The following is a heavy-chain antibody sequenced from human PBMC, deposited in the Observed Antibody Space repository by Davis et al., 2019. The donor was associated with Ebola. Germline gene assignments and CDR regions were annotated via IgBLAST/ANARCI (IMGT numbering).Heavy chain of an antibody. CDR3: ARTPGIAVAGIFWFDP. CDR2: IWYDGSNK. J-gene: IGHJ5*02. D-gene: IGHD6-19*01. Sequence: GESLKISCAASGFTFSSYGMHWVRQAPGKGLEWVAVIWYDGSNKYYVDSVKGRFTISRDNAKNSLYLQMNSLRAEDTAVYYCARTPGIAVAGIFWFDPWGQGTLVTVSS. CDR1: GFTFSSYG. V-gene: IGHV3-33*03.